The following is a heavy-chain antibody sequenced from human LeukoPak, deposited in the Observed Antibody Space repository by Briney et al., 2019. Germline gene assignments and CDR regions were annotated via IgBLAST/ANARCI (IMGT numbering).Heavy chain of an antibody. D-gene: IGHD2-8*01. CDR2: INSDGSST. CDR1: GFTFSSYW. CDR3: ARKNGGAFDY. J-gene: IGHJ4*02. V-gene: IGHV3-74*01. Sequence: GGSLRLSCAASGFTFSSYWMHWVRQAPGKGLVWVSRINSDGSSTSYADSVKGRFTISRDNSKNTLYLQMDGLRAEDTALYYCARKNGGAFDYWGQGTLVTVSS.